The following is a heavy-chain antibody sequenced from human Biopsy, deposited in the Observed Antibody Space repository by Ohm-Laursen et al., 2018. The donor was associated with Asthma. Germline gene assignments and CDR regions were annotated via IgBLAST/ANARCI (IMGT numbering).Heavy chain of an antibody. D-gene: IGHD5/OR15-5a*01. CDR1: GFTFSSYA. V-gene: IGHV3-23*01. J-gene: IGHJ4*02. CDR2: ISGDAQRT. Sequence: GSLRLSCAASGFTFSSYALSWVRQAPGKGLEWVSGISGDAQRTYYEDSVKGRFTISRDNSKNTIYLQLNSLRAEDTAVYYCAKDWKSLYVQYFFEYWGRGTLVTVSS. CDR3: AKDWKSLYVQYFFEY.